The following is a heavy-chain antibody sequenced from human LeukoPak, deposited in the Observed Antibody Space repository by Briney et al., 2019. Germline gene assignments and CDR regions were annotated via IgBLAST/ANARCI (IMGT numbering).Heavy chain of an antibody. V-gene: IGHV4-59*01. CDR2: IYYSGST. J-gene: IGHJ4*02. Sequence: PSETLSLTCTVSGGSISSYYWSWIRQPPGKGLEWIGYIYYSGSTNYNPSLKSRVTISVDTSKNQFSLKLSSVTAADTAVYYCARGTVVRGVIRRYYFDYWGQGTLVTVSS. D-gene: IGHD3-10*01. CDR3: ARGTVVRGVIRRYYFDY. CDR1: GGSISSYY.